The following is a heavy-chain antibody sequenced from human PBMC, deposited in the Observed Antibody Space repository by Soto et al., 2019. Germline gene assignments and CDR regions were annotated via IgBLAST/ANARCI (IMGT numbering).Heavy chain of an antibody. CDR2: IYYSGST. CDR3: ARERVGVGGGYKRTLDV. CDR1: GGSVSSGSYY. V-gene: IGHV4-61*01. Sequence: SETLSLTCTASGGSVSSGSYYWSWIRQPPGKGLEWIGYIYYSGSTNYNPSLKSRVTISVDTSKNQFSLKLSSVTAADTAVYYCARERVGVGGGYKRTLDVWGQGTTVTVSS. J-gene: IGHJ6*02. D-gene: IGHD1-26*01.